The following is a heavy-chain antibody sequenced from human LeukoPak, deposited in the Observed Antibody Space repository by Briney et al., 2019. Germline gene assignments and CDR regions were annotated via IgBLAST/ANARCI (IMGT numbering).Heavy chain of an antibody. Sequence: GGSLRLSCAASGFTFSSYAMSWVRQAPGKGLEWVSAISGSGGSTYYAGSVKGRFTISRDNSKNTLYLQMNSLRAEDTAVYYCATGGWLVENGYWGQGTLVTVSS. V-gene: IGHV3-23*01. J-gene: IGHJ4*02. CDR3: ATGGWLVENGY. D-gene: IGHD6-19*01. CDR2: ISGSGGST. CDR1: GFTFSSYA.